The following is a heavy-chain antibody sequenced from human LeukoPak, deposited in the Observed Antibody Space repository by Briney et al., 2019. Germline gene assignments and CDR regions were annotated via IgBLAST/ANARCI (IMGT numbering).Heavy chain of an antibody. Sequence: GGSLRLSCAASGFTFSSYSMNWVRQAPGKGLEWVSYISSDSSTIYYADSVKGRFTISRDNAKNSLYLQMKSLRDEDTAVYYCARYGSGTSYITNYFDYWGQGTLVTVYS. CDR3: ARYGSGTSYITNYFDY. CDR1: GFTFSSYS. J-gene: IGHJ4*02. D-gene: IGHD3-10*01. V-gene: IGHV3-48*02. CDR2: ISSDSSTI.